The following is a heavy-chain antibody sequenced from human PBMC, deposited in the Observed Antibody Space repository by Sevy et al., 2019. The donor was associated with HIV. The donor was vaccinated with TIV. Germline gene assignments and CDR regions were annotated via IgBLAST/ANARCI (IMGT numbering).Heavy chain of an antibody. J-gene: IGHJ4*02. V-gene: IGHV1-3*01. D-gene: IGHD3-3*01. Sequence: ASVKVSCKTSGYSFTNYAIHWVRQAPGQRLEWMGWIKAGNGNTKYSQNFEGTVTITRDTSATTANMELSSLTSEDTAVYYCARGTEGMFGVVVGRFDYWGQGSLVTVSS. CDR1: GYSFTNYA. CDR3: ARGTEGMFGVVVGRFDY. CDR2: IKAGNGNT.